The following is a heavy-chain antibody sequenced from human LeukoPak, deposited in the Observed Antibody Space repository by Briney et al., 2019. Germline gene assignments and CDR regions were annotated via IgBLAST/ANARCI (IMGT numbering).Heavy chain of an antibody. CDR1: X. J-gene: IGHJ5*02. D-gene: IGHD6-19*01. Sequence: XXSXIRQPPXKGLEWIGEINHSGSTNYNPSLKSRVTISVDTSKNQFSLKLSSVTAADTAVYYCARREIAVAGIISWFDPWGQGTLVTVSS. CDR2: INHSGST. CDR3: ARREIAVAGIISWFDP. V-gene: IGHV4-34*01.